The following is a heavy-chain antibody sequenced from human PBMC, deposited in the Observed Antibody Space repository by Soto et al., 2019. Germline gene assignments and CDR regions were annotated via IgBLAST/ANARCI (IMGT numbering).Heavy chain of an antibody. Sequence: SETLSLTCAVYGGSFSGYYWSWIRQPPGKGLEWIGEINHIGSTNYNPSLKSRVTITRDESTSTAYMELSSLRSEDTGLYYCAAGDYHETSGYSSDYWGQGTLVTVSS. V-gene: IGHV4-34*01. D-gene: IGHD3-22*01. CDR3: AAGDYHETSGYSSDY. CDR1: GGSFSGYY. CDR2: INHIGST. J-gene: IGHJ4*02.